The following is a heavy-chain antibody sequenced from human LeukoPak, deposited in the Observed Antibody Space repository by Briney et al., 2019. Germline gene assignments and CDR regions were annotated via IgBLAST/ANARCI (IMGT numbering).Heavy chain of an antibody. D-gene: IGHD6-6*01. CDR3: AKGKGYSSSSSDH. Sequence: GGSLRLSCAASVFIFNSHAMKWVRQAPEKGLEGVSAISGSDGSTYYADSVKGRFTISRDNSKNTLYLQMNSLRAEDTAVYHCAKGKGYSSSSSDHWGQGALVTVSS. J-gene: IGHJ5*02. CDR1: VFIFNSHA. V-gene: IGHV3-23*01. CDR2: ISGSDGST.